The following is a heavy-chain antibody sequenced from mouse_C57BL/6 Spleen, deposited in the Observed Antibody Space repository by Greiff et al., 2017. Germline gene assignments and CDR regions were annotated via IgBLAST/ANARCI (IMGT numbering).Heavy chain of an antibody. V-gene: IGHV1-66*01. CDR2: IYPGSGNT. J-gene: IGHJ2*01. D-gene: IGHD1-1*01. CDR1: GYSFTSYY. Sequence: QVQLKQSGPELVKPGASVKISCKASGYSFTSYYIHWVKQRPGQGLEWIGWIYPGSGNTKYNEKFKGKATLTADTSSSTAYMQLSSLTSEDSAVYYCARDGYGSSYEGVDYWGQGTTLTVSS. CDR3: ARDGYGSSYEGVDY.